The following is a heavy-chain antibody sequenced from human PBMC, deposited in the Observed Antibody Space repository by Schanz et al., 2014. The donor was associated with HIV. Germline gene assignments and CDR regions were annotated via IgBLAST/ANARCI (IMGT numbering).Heavy chain of an antibody. D-gene: IGHD6-13*01. Sequence: EVQLVESGGGLVQPGGSLRLSCAASGFTFDDYAMHWVRQAPGKGLEWVAYISWNSGSLDYADSVEGRFTISRDNSKNTLFLQMNSLRAEDTAVYYCAKVDAAHKHIGAAGDWGQGTLVTVSS. CDR3: AKVDAAHKHIGAAGD. CDR2: ISWNSGSL. J-gene: IGHJ4*02. CDR1: GFTFDDYA. V-gene: IGHV3-9*01.